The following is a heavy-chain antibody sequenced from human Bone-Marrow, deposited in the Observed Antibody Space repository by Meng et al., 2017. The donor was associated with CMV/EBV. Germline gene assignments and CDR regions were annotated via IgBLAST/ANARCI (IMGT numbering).Heavy chain of an antibody. CDR2: ISPNSGGT. V-gene: IGHV1-2*02. D-gene: IGHD1-14*01. J-gene: IGHJ6*02. CDR3: ARVFRGYYGMDV. CDR1: GYTFTSYG. Sequence: ASVKVSCKAFGYTFTSYGISWVRQAPGQGLEWMGWISPNSGGTNYAQKFEGRVTMTRDTSISTTYMELSRLRSDDTAVYYCARVFRGYYGMDVWGQGTTVTVSS.